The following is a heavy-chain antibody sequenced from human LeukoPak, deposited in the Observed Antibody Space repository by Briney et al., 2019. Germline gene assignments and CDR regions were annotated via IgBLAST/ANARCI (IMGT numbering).Heavy chain of an antibody. D-gene: IGHD3-9*01. CDR1: GGSISSYY. CDR3: ARSPDILTGYESVSDDY. J-gene: IGHJ4*02. Sequence: PSETLSLTCTVSGGSISSYYWSWIRQPPGKGLEWIGYIYYSGSTNYNPSLKSRVTISVDTSKNQFSLKLSSVTAADTAVYYCARSPDILTGYESVSDDYWGQGTLVTVSS. CDR2: IYYSGST. V-gene: IGHV4-59*08.